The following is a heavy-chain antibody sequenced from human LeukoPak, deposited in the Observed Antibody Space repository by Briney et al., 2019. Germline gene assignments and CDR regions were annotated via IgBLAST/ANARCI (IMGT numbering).Heavy chain of an antibody. CDR2: FDPEDGET. D-gene: IGHD3-3*01. V-gene: IGHV1-24*01. J-gene: IGHJ4*02. CDR3: ATVSVFGVVTYYFDY. CDR1: GGTFSSYA. Sequence: GASVKVSCKASGGTFSSYAISWVRQAPGQGLEWMGGFDPEDGETIYAQKFQGRVTMTEDTSTDTAYMELSSLRSEDTAVYYCATVSVFGVVTYYFDYWGQGTLVTVSS.